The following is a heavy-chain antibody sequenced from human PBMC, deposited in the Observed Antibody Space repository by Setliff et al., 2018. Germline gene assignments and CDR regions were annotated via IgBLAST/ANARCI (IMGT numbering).Heavy chain of an antibody. CDR1: GFSFSNDW. J-gene: IGHJ4*02. V-gene: IGHV3-7*01. CDR3: FGAGTCSY. CDR2: INPHGSEK. D-gene: IGHD3-10*01. Sequence: GGSLRLSCAASGFSFSNDWVSWVRQAPGKGLEWLASINPHGSEKYYADSVKGRFTISRDNAKNSLSLQMNNLRTEDTAVYYCFGAGTCSYWGQGTLVTVSS.